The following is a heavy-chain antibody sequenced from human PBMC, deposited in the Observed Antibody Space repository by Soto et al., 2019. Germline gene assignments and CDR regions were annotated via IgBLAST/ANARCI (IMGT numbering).Heavy chain of an antibody. J-gene: IGHJ6*02. CDR1: SGPDRSHN. CDR2: VYYTGDT. CDR3: VRQGIDYLHGLVDV. D-gene: IGHD4-17*01. Sequence: QVQLQQSGPRLVKPSETLSLTCTVSSGPDRSHNWGWIRQPPGRGLEWIGYVYYTGDTAYNPSLRGRVTIXAXPXXNAISLTLNSVTAADTAVYYCVRQGIDYLHGLVDVWGQGTTVSVSS. V-gene: IGHV4-59*08.